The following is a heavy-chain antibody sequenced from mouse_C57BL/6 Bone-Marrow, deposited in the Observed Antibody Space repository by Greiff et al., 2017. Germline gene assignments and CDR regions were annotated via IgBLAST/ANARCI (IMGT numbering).Heavy chain of an antibody. J-gene: IGHJ2*01. CDR2: IHPTSGRT. CDR1: GYTFTSYW. Sequence: QVQLQQPGAELVKPGASVKMSCKASGYTFTSYWITWVKQRPGQGLEWIGVIHPTSGRTNYNEKFKSKAILTVDTSSNTAYMQLSSLTSEDSAVFFYASSGPLGRRFDYWGQGTTLTVSA. V-gene: IGHV1-55*01. D-gene: IGHD4-1*01. CDR3: ASSGPLGRRFDY.